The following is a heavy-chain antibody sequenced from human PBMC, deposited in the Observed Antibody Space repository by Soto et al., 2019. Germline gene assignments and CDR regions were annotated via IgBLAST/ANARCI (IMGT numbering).Heavy chain of an antibody. CDR2: ISAYNGNT. CDR1: GYTFTSYG. CDR3: ARTRRITMVRGNWFDP. V-gene: IGHV1-18*01. D-gene: IGHD3-10*01. Sequence: ASVKVSCKASGYTFTSYGISWVRQAPGQGLEWMGWISAYNGNTSYAQKLQGRVTMTTDTSTSTAYMELRSLRSDDTAVYYCARTRRITMVRGNWFDPWGQGTLVTVSS. J-gene: IGHJ5*02.